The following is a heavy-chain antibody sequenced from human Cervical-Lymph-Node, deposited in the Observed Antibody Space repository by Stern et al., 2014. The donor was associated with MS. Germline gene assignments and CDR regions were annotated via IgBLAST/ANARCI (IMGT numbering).Heavy chain of an antibody. J-gene: IGHJ3*02. D-gene: IGHD3-22*01. V-gene: IGHV1-58*01. Sequence: QMQLVQSGPEVKKPGTSVKVSCKASGFTFTSSAVQWVRQAPGQRLEWIGWIDFCSGTTNYAQKFQERVTITSDMSTSTAYMELSSLRSEDTAVYYCAAEPMYYADSVGAFDIWGQGTMVTVSS. CDR2: IDFCSGTT. CDR1: GFTFTSSA. CDR3: AAEPMYYADSVGAFDI.